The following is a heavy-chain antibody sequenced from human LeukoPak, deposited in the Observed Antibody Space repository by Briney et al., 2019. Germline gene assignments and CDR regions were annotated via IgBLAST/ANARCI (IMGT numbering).Heavy chain of an antibody. Sequence: GESLKISCKGSGYSFNTYWIGWVRQMPGKGLEWMGIIYPGDSDTRYSPSFQGQVTISADRSISTAYLQWSSLKASDTAMYYCARISDYYDSSGYYFNYFDYWGQGTLVTVSS. CDR3: ARISDYYDSSGYYFNYFDY. J-gene: IGHJ4*02. V-gene: IGHV5-51*01. D-gene: IGHD3-22*01. CDR2: IYPGDSDT. CDR1: GYSFNTYW.